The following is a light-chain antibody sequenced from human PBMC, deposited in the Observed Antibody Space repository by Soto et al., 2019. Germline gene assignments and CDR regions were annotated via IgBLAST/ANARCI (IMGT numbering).Light chain of an antibody. CDR1: QSVSSY. CDR3: QQRSNWPPYT. Sequence: EIVLTQSPATLSLSPGERATLSCRASQSVSSYLAWYQQKPGQAPRLLIYDASNRATGIPARFSGSGYGTDFPLTISSLEHEAFAVYYCQQRSNWPPYTFGQGTTLEIK. J-gene: IGKJ2*01. CDR2: DAS. V-gene: IGKV3-11*01.